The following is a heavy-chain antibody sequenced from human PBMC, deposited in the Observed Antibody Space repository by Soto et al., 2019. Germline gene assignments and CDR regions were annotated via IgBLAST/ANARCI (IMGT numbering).Heavy chain of an antibody. D-gene: IGHD3-10*01. J-gene: IGHJ4*02. V-gene: IGHV3-23*01. CDR3: PEGGESAFNSDY. Sequence: PGGSLRLSCAATGFTFTSYAMSWVRQAPGKGLEWVSGISAGGGNTYYPDSVKGRFTISRDNSKNTLYLQLNSLRVEDTAVYYCPEGGESAFNSDYWGQGTLLTGSS. CDR1: GFTFTSYA. CDR2: ISAGGGNT.